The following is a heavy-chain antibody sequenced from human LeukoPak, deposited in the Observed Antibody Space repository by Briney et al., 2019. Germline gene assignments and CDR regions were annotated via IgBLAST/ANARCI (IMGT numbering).Heavy chain of an antibody. CDR3: AKDFRVRYXDWLFKAGYYYYYGMDV. J-gene: IGHJ6*02. V-gene: IGHV3-30*18. CDR2: ISYDGSNK. CDR1: GFTFSSYG. D-gene: IGHD3-9*01. Sequence: GGSLRLSCAASGFTFSSYGMHWVRQAPGKGLEWVAVISYDGSNKYYADSVKGRFTISRDNSKNTLYLQMKSLRAEDTAVYYCAKDFRVRYXDWLFKAGYYYYYGMDVWGQGTTVTVSS.